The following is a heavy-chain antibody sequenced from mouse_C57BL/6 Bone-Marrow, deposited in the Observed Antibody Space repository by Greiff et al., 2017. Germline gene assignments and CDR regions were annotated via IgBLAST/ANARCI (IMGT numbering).Heavy chain of an antibody. J-gene: IGHJ2*01. CDR1: GYTFTSYG. CDR3: ARRDYYGYDDGFDY. V-gene: IGHV1-81*01. CDR2: IYPRSGNT. Sequence: LVESGAELARPGASVKLSCKASGYTFTSYGISWVKQRTGQGLEWIGEIYPRSGNTYYNEKFKGKATLTADKSSSTAYMELRSLTSEDSAVYFCARRDYYGYDDGFDYWGQGTTLTVSS. D-gene: IGHD2-2*01.